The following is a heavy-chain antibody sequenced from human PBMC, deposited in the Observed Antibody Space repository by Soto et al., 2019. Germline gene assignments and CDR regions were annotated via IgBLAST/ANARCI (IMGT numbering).Heavy chain of an antibody. CDR1: GGSLTSYY. Sequence: QVQLQESGPGLVKPSETLSLTCTVSGGSLTSYYWSWIRQPPGKGLEWIGFVYYTGIARYNPSLKSRLTISVAASKNLFSLTLTSVTAAATAIYYCARRIVSTETFDYWGQGPLVTVSS. D-gene: IGHD5-12*01. CDR2: VYYTGIA. CDR3: ARRIVSTETFDY. J-gene: IGHJ4*02. V-gene: IGHV4-59*08.